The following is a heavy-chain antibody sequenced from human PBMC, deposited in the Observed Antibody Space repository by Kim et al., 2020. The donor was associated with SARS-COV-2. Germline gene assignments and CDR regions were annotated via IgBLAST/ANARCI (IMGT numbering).Heavy chain of an antibody. J-gene: IGHJ6*02. CDR2: ISSFSSYI. Sequence: GGSLRLSCAASGFTFSSYSMNWVRQAPGKGLEWVSSISSFSSYIYYADSVKGRFTISRDNAKNSLYLQMNSLRAEDTAVYYCARDRTEVTIFGVVKYGMDVWGQGTTVTVSS. CDR1: GFTFSSYS. V-gene: IGHV3-21*01. CDR3: ARDRTEVTIFGVVKYGMDV. D-gene: IGHD3-3*01.